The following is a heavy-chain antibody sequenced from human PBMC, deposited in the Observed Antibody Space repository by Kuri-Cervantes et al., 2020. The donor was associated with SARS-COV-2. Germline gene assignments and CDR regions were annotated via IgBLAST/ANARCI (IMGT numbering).Heavy chain of an antibody. CDR3: ARGGYDFWSGYYTYYYGMDV. CDR1: GGSISSYY. CDR2: VYYTGST. D-gene: IGHD3-3*01. Sequence: SETLSLTCTVSGGSISSYYWSWIRQPPGKGLEWIGYVYYTGSTNYNPSLKSRLTMSLDTSKNQFSLKLSSVTAADTAVYYCARGGYDFWSGYYTYYYGMDVWGKGTTVTVSS. V-gene: IGHV4-59*01. J-gene: IGHJ6*04.